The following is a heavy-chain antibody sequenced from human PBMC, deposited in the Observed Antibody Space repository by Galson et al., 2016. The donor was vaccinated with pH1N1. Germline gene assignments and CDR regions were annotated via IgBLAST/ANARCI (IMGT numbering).Heavy chain of an antibody. J-gene: IGHJ3*02. D-gene: IGHD1-26*01. Sequence: SVKVSCKASGGTFSSHAISWVRQAPGQGLEWMGGIIGMFGTTNYAQKFQGRVTITADEFTSTAYMELNNLRSEDTAVYYCASGSGYSGPYGSAFDIWGQGTMVTVSS. CDR3: ASGSGYSGPYGSAFDI. V-gene: IGHV1-69*13. CDR2: IIGMFGTT. CDR1: GGTFSSHA.